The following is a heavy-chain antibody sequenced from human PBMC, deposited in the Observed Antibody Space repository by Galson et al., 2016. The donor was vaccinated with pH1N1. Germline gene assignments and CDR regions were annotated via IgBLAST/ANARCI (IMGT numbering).Heavy chain of an antibody. CDR3: ARILSATGGYDY. D-gene: IGHD5-12*01. J-gene: IGHJ4*02. CDR2: INPDSGGT. Sequence: SVKVSCKASGYTFTGHYIHWVRQVPGQGLEWMGWINPDSGGTEYAQKFQGWVTMTRDTSISATYMELSRLRSDDTAIYYCARILSATGGYDYWGQGTRVTVSS. CDR1: GYTFTGHY. V-gene: IGHV1-2*04.